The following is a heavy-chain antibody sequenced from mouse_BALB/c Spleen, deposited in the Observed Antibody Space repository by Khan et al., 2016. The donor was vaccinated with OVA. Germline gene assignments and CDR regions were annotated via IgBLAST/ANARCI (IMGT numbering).Heavy chain of an antibody. CDR3: ARQYSNSFCEC. J-gene: IGHJ2*01. CDR2: ISSGGSYT. CDR1: GFTFSSFG. Sequence: EVELVESGGDLVKPGGSLKLSCAASGFTFSSFGMSWIRQTPDKRLEWVATISSGGSYTYYPDSVKGRFTISRDNAKNTLYLQMSSLKSEDTAMYYCARQYSNSFCECWGKGTTLTVSS. V-gene: IGHV5-6*01. D-gene: IGHD2-5*01.